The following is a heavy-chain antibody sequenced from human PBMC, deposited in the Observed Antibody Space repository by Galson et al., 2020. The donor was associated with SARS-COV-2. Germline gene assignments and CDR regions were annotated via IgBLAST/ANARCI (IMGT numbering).Heavy chain of an antibody. CDR3: ARALVFDFDY. J-gene: IGHJ4*02. CDR2: ISYDGSNK. Sequence: LSLTCAASGFTFSSYAMHWVRQAPGKGLEWVAVISYDGSNKYYADSVKGRFTIFRDNSKNTLYLQMNSLRAEDTAVYYCARALVFDFDYWGQGTLFTVAS. CDR1: GFTFSSYA. D-gene: IGHD2-8*02. V-gene: IGHV3-30-3*01.